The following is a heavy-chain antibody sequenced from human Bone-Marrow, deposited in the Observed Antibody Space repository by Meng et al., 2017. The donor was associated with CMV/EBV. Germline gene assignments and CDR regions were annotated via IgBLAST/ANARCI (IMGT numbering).Heavy chain of an antibody. CDR1: GFTFSSYG. D-gene: IGHD2-2*01. V-gene: IGHV3-49*03. J-gene: IGHJ4*02. CDR2: IRSKAYGGTT. Sequence: GGSLRLSCAASGFTFSSYGMHWLRQAPGKGLEWVGFIRSKAYGGTTEYAASVKGRFTISRDDSKSIAYLQMNSLKTEDTAVYYCTRDCSSTSCSPFDYWGQGMLVTVSS. CDR3: TRDCSSTSCSPFDY.